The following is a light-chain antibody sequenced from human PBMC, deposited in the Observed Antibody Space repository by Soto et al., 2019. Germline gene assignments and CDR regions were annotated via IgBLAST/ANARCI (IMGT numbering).Light chain of an antibody. CDR2: ATS. CDR3: QQYTSSPWT. CDR1: QIVDSSH. Sequence: EIVWTQSPGTLSLSPGERATLSGRASQIVDSSHLAWYQQRSGQAPRVLIYATSSRATGIPDRFSGSGSGTDFTLTISRLEPEDFAVYYCQQYTSSPWTFGQGTKVDIK. J-gene: IGKJ1*01. V-gene: IGKV3-20*01.